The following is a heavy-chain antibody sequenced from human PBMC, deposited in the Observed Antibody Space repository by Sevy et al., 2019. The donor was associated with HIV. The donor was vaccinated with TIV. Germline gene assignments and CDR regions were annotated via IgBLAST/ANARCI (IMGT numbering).Heavy chain of an antibody. CDR2: ISSSSINT. V-gene: IGHV3-21*01. J-gene: IGHJ5*02. D-gene: IGHD1-26*01. CDR1: GITFSNVW. CDR3: ARIRGPTSAEFDL. Sequence: GESLKISCAASGITFSNVWMTWVRQAPGKGLEWVSSISSSSINTYYADSVRGRFTLSRDNAKNSLYLQMNSLRADDTAVYYCARIRGPTSAEFDLWGQGTLVTVSS.